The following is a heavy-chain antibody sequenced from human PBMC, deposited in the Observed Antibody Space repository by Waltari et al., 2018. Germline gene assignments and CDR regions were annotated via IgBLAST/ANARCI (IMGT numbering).Heavy chain of an antibody. CDR2: IFYSGST. CDR3: ARHRPIGYDAFDI. Sequence: QVQLQESGPGLVTPSETLSLTCSVSGASMSGYYWTWIRQPPGKGLEWIGYIFYSGSTKYNPSLNSRVTISVDTSKKQFSLKVSSVTAADTAVYYCARHRPIGYDAFDIWGQGTMVTVSS. D-gene: IGHD2-15*01. CDR1: GASMSGYY. V-gene: IGHV4-59*01. J-gene: IGHJ3*02.